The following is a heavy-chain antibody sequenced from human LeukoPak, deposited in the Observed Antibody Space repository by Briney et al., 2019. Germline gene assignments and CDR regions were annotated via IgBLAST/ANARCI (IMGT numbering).Heavy chain of an antibody. V-gene: IGHV3-30*18. CDR3: AKNRVVFNWNYAYYFDY. J-gene: IGHJ4*02. CDR2: ISYDGSNE. CDR1: GFTFSTYS. Sequence: GGSLRLSCAASGFTFSTYSMNWVRQAPGKGLEWVAFISYDGSNEYYADSVKGRFTISRDNSKNTLYLQMNSLRAEDTALYYCAKNRVVFNWNYAYYFDYWGQGTLVTVSS. D-gene: IGHD1-7*01.